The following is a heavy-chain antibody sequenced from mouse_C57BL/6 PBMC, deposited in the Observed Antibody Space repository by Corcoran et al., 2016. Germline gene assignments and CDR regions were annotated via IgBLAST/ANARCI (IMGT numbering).Heavy chain of an antibody. CDR1: GYTFTDYN. J-gene: IGHJ4*01. CDR2: INPNNGGT. D-gene: IGHD1-1*01. V-gene: IGHV1-18*01. CDR3: ARVEIVAPAMDY. Sequence: EVQLQQSGPELVKPGASVKIPCKASGYTFTDYNMDWVKQSHGKSLEWIGDINPNNGGTIYNQKFKGKATLTVDKSSSTAYMELRSLTSEDTAVYYGARVEIVAPAMDYWGQGTSVTVSS.